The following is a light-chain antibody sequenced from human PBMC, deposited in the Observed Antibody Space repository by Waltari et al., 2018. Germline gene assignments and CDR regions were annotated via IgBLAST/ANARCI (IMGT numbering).Light chain of an antibody. CDR1: QSVSSY. Sequence: EIVLTQSPATLSLSPGERATLSCRASQSVSSYLAWYQQKPGQAPRLLIYAASTRATGIPARFSGSGSGTDFTLTISSLEPEYFAVYYCQQRSNWPRTFGQGTKVEIK. V-gene: IGKV3-11*01. CDR2: AAS. CDR3: QQRSNWPRT. J-gene: IGKJ1*01.